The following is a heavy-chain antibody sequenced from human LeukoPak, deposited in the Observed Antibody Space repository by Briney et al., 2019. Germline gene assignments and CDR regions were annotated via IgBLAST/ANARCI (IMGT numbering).Heavy chain of an antibody. D-gene: IGHD2-2*01. V-gene: IGHV3-66*02. J-gene: IGHJ6*03. CDR2: IYSGGST. CDR3: ARVDRSTSYYYYYMDV. CDR1: GFSFSTYS. Sequence: GGSLRLSCAASGFSFSTYSINWVRQAPGKVLEWVSVIYSGGSTYYADSVKGRFTISRDNSKNTLYLQMNSLRAEDTAVYYCARVDRSTSYYYYYMDVWGKGTTVTVSS.